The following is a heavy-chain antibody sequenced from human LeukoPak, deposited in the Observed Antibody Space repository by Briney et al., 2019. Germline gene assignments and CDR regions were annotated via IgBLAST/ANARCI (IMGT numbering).Heavy chain of an antibody. V-gene: IGHV1-2*02. CDR3: ARDKAMAFDY. D-gene: IGHD5-18*01. CDR2: INPNSDGT. J-gene: IGHJ4*02. Sequence: ASVKVSCKASGYTFTGYNMHWVRQAPGQGLEWMGWINPNSDGTNYAQKFQGRVTMTRDTSISTAYMELSRLRSDDTAVYYCARDKAMAFDYWGQGTLVTVPS. CDR1: GYTFTGYN.